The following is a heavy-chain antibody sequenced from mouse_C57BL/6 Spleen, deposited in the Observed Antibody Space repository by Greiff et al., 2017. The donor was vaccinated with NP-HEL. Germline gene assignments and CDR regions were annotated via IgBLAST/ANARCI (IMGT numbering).Heavy chain of an antibody. CDR1: GYTFTSYW. D-gene: IGHD4-1*01. CDR2: IDPSDSYT. V-gene: IGHV1-69*01. CDR3: ARSTTNWDMFAY. J-gene: IGHJ3*01. Sequence: VQLQQPGAELVMPGASVKLSCKASGYTFTSYWMHWVKQRPGQGLEWIGEIDPSDSYTNYNQKFKGKSTLTVDKSSSTAYMQLSSLTSEDSAVYYCARSTTNWDMFAYWGQGTLVTVSA.